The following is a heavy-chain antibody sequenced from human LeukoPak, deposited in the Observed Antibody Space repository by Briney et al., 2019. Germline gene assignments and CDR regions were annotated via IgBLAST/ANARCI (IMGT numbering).Heavy chain of an antibody. CDR1: GYTFTSYD. Sequence: ASVKVSCKASGYTFTSYDINWVRQAPGQGLEWMGWMNPNSGNTGYAQKFQGRVTITRNTSISTAYMELSSLRSEDTAVYYCARSYYYGSGSYNDYWGQGTLVTVSS. V-gene: IGHV1-8*03. D-gene: IGHD3-10*01. CDR2: MNPNSGNT. CDR3: ARSYYYGSGSYNDY. J-gene: IGHJ4*02.